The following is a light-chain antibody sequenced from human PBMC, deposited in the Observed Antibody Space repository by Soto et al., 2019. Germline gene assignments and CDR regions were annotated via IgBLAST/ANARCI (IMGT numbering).Light chain of an antibody. CDR2: DAS. CDR3: QQRSSWPIT. CDR1: QSVTRY. V-gene: IGKV3-11*01. Sequence: DIVLTQSPATLSLSPWERATLSCRASQSVTRYLAWYQQKPGQAPRLLIYDASSRATGFPARFSGSGFGTDFTLTISRLEPEDFAVYYCQQRSSWPITFGQGTRLEIK. J-gene: IGKJ5*01.